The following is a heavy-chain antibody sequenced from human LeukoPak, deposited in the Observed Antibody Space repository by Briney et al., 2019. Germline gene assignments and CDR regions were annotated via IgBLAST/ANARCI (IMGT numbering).Heavy chain of an antibody. CDR1: GYTFTGYY. V-gene: IGHV1-2*02. Sequence: GASVKVSCKASGYTFTGYYMHWVRQAPGQGLEWMGWINPNSGGTNYAQKFQGRVTITRNTSISTAYMELSSLRSEDTAVYYCARGGGAYDLTEMDVWGKGTTVTVSS. CDR2: INPNSGGT. CDR3: ARGGGAYDLTEMDV. J-gene: IGHJ6*04. D-gene: IGHD1-14*01.